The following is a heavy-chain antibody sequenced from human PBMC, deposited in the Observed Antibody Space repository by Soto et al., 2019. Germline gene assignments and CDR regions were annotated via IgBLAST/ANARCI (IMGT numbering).Heavy chain of an antibody. Sequence: ASVKVSCKASGGTFSSYAISWVRQAPGQGLEWMGGIIPIFGTANYAQKFQGRVTITADESTSTAYMELSSLRSEDTAVYYCASRRVPPLRAPFDYWGQGTLVTVSS. V-gene: IGHV1-69*13. D-gene: IGHD3-10*01. J-gene: IGHJ4*02. CDR3: ASRRVPPLRAPFDY. CDR2: IIPIFGTA. CDR1: GGTFSSYA.